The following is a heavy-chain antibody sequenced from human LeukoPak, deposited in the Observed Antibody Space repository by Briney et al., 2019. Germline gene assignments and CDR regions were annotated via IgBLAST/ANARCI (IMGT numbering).Heavy chain of an antibody. CDR1: GGSISSYY. D-gene: IGHD4-23*01. CDR3: ARYSPVVTHGTNWFDP. J-gene: IGHJ5*02. Sequence: KPSETLSLTCTVSGGSISSYYWSWIRQPPGKGLEWIGYIYYSGSTNYNPSLKSRVTISVDTSKNQFSLKLSSVTAADTAVYYCARYSPVVTHGTNWFDPWGQGTLVTVSS. CDR2: IYYSGST. V-gene: IGHV4-59*01.